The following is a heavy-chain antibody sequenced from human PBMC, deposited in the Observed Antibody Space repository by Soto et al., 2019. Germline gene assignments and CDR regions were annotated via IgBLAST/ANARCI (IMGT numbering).Heavy chain of an antibody. Sequence: SENLSLTCTVSGCSIRSSSYYWGGILQPPGKGLEWIGSFYYSGSTYYNPSLKSRVTISVDTSKNQFSLKLTSVTAADTGVYYCASRNYGNNWGFEALGQRTHVMVS. CDR2: FYYSGST. D-gene: IGHD1-1*01. V-gene: IGHV4-39*01. J-gene: IGHJ5*02. CDR3: ASRNYGNNWGFEA. CDR1: GCSIRSSSYY.